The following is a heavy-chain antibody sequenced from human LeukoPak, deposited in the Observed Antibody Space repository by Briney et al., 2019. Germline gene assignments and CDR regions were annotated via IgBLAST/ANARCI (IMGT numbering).Heavy chain of an antibody. Sequence: ASVKVSCKASGGTFSSYAISWVRQARGQGLEWMGGIIPIFGTANYAQKFQGRVTITADESTSTAYMELSSLRSEDTAVYYCASTPKRWLQSPMDYWGQGTLVTVSS. D-gene: IGHD5-24*01. CDR1: GGTFSSYA. J-gene: IGHJ4*02. CDR3: ASTPKRWLQSPMDY. V-gene: IGHV1-69*01. CDR2: IIPIFGTA.